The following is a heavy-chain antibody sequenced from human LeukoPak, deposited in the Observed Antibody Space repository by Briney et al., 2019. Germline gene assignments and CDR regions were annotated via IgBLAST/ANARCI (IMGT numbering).Heavy chain of an antibody. J-gene: IGHJ4*02. CDR2: IYHGGRT. D-gene: IGHD2-2*01. CDR3: TRGGGYCNSISCYFDF. Sequence: PSETLSLTCAVSGASIDAAGYSWNWIRQAPGKDLEWIGNIYHGGRTSYKSPLKSRVTISVDTSKNHFSLKLTSVTAADTAVYYCTRGGGYCNSISCYFDFWGQGTLVTVSS. CDR1: GASIDAAGYS. V-gene: IGHV4-30-2*01.